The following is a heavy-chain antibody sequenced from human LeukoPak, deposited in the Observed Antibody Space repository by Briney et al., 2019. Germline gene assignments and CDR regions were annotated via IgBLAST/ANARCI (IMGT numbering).Heavy chain of an antibody. D-gene: IGHD4/OR15-4a*01. J-gene: IGHJ4*02. Sequence: PGGSLRLSCTASGFTFGDYAMSWFRQAPGKGLEWVSVFYRGGDTYYADSVRGRFTISRDNSKNTLYLQMNSLRVEDTAVYFCARDPGAFPYFFDCWGQGTLVTVSS. V-gene: IGHV3-23*03. CDR3: ARDPGAFPYFFDC. CDR2: FYRGGDT. CDR1: GFTFGDYA.